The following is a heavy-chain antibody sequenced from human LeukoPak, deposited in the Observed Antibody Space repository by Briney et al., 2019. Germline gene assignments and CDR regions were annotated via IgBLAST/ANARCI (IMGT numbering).Heavy chain of an antibody. V-gene: IGHV4-34*01. CDR3: ARGGYYDSSGYYWYGY. CDR2: INHSGST. CDR1: GGSFSGYY. Sequence: PSETLSLTCAVYGGSFSGYYWSWIRQPPGKGLEWIGEINHSGSTNYNPSLKSRVTISVDTSKNQFSLKLSSVTAADTAVYYCARGGYYDSSGYYWYGYWGQGTLVTVSS. D-gene: IGHD3-22*01. J-gene: IGHJ4*02.